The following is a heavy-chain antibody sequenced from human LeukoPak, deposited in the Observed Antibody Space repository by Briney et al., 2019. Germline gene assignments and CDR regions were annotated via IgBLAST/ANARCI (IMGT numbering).Heavy chain of an antibody. Sequence: PGGSLRLSCAASGFTFSDYYMSWIRQAPGKGLEWVSYISSSGSTIYYADSVKGRFTISRDNAKNSLYLQMNSLRAEDTAVYYCAKDRPNFYETSGSYYKIKGDFWGQGSLVTVSS. D-gene: IGHD3-10*01. V-gene: IGHV3-11*04. CDR2: ISSSGSTI. CDR3: AKDRPNFYETSGSYYKIKGDF. J-gene: IGHJ4*02. CDR1: GFTFSDYY.